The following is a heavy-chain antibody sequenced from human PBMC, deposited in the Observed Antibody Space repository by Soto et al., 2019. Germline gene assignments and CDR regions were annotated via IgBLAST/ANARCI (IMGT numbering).Heavy chain of an antibody. D-gene: IGHD1-26*01. CDR1: GFTFTSSA. Sequence: SVRVSCKASGFTFTSSAVQWVRQARGQRLEWIGWIVVGSGNTNYAQKFQERVTITRDMSTSTAYMELSSLRSEDTAVYYCAAPSGTTGYYYYGMDVWGQGTTVTVSS. J-gene: IGHJ6*02. V-gene: IGHV1-58*01. CDR3: AAPSGTTGYYYYGMDV. CDR2: IVVGSGNT.